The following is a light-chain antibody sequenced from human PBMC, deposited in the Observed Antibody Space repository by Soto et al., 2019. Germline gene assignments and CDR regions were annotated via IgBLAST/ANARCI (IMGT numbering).Light chain of an antibody. J-gene: IGKJ1*01. CDR1: QSVLHSSNDKNF. Sequence: DIVLTQSPDSLAVSLGERATINCKSSQSVLHSSNDKNFLTWYQQKPGQPPKLLIYWASTRESWVPDRFSGSGSGTDFTLTISSLQAEDVAVYYCHQYYSSPWTFGQGTKVEIK. CDR2: WAS. CDR3: HQYYSSPWT. V-gene: IGKV4-1*01.